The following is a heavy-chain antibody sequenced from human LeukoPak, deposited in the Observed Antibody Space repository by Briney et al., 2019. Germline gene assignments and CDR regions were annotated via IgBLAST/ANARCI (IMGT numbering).Heavy chain of an antibody. CDR1: GGSSRRYA. Sequence: SVKVSYKASGGSSRRYAFAWVRQAPGQGLEWMGGIMPVLDTGSYAQGFQGRVTITADRSTSTAYMELRSLRPEDTALYYCAARDNGNDLLSYHAMDVWGNGTTVTVSS. CDR3: AARDNGNDLLSYHAMDV. CDR2: IMPVLDTG. V-gene: IGHV1-69*06. D-gene: IGHD1-1*01. J-gene: IGHJ6*04.